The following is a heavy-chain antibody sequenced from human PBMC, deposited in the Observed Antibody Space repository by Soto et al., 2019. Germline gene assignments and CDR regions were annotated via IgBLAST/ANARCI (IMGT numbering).Heavy chain of an antibody. CDR1: GGSISSGGYY. CDR3: EGYSSRWDAFDI. J-gene: IGHJ3*02. CDR2: IYYSGST. D-gene: IGHD6-13*01. V-gene: IGHV4-31*03. Sequence: QVQLQESGPGLVKPSQTLSRTCTVSGGSISSGGYYWSCIRQHTGKGLEWIGYIYYSGSTYYNPSLTSRVTISVDTSKNQFSLKLSSVTAADTAVYYCEGYSSRWDAFDIWGQGTMVTVSS.